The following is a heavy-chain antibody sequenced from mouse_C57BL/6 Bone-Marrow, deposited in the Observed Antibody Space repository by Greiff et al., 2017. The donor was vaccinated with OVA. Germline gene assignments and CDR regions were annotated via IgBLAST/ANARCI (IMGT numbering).Heavy chain of an antibody. D-gene: IGHD1-1*01. V-gene: IGHV1-19*01. Sequence: EVQLQQSGPVLVKPGASVKMSCKASGYTFTDYYMNWVKQSHGKSLECLFVLTPSPGGTNYNQKFKGKATLTVDKSSSTAYMELNSLTSEDSAVYYCARSKATVVVDYWGQGTTLTVSS. CDR2: LTPSPGGT. J-gene: IGHJ2*01. CDR3: ARSKATVVVDY. CDR1: GYTFTDYY.